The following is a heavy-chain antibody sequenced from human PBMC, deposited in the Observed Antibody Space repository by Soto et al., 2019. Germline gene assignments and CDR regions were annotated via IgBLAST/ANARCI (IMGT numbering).Heavy chain of an antibody. CDR1: GGSISRGPYY. Sequence: QLQLQESGPGLVKPSETLSLTCSVSGGSISRGPYYWGWIRQPPGRGLEWIAIISHSGRTYYTPSLKSRVTISVDTSKNQFSLKLSSVTAADTAVYYCARHKAFDDWLDPWGQGTLVTVSS. D-gene: IGHD3-9*01. V-gene: IGHV4-39*01. J-gene: IGHJ5*02. CDR3: ARHKAFDDWLDP. CDR2: ISHSGRT.